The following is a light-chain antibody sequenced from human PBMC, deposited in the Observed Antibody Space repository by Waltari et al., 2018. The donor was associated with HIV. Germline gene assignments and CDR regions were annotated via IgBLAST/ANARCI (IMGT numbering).Light chain of an antibody. CDR3: HKSYNSPLT. V-gene: IGKV1-39*01. CDR2: DAS. CDR1: PSVSYN. Sequence: IPMAQSPSSLSASVGDSVSITCRASPSVSYNVNWYQQQPGKAPKGLIDDASNLQSGVPSRFSGSGSGTDVTLTNNSVHPDDFDTYFCHKSYNSPLTFGPGTKGEI. J-gene: IGKJ3*01.